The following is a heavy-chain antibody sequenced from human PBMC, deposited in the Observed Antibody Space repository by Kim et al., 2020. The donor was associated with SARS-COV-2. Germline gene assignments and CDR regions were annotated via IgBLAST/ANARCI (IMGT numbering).Heavy chain of an antibody. D-gene: IGHD2-21*01. Sequence: HTSPSLKSRLTISIDTSRNEFSLRLYSVTAADTAIYYCARSPPYSGSFDVWGQGTMVAVSS. V-gene: IGHV4-39*07. J-gene: IGHJ3*01. CDR3: ARSPPYSGSFDV.